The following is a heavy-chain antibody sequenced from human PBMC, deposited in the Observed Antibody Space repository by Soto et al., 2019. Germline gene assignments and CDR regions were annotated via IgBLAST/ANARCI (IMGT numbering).Heavy chain of an antibody. J-gene: IGHJ6*02. CDR3: FRDTCKIVVVPTFHLRMVF. D-gene: IGHD2-2*01. CDR2: ISAYNGNT. CDR1: GYTFTSYG. V-gene: IGHV1-18*04. Sequence: QVQLVQSGAEVKKPGASVKVSCKASGYTFTSYGITWVRQAPGQGLEWMGWISAYNGNTNYAQRLQGRVTMTTDTSTSTAYRELRSLRSHDTAVYYCFRDTCKIVVVPTFHLRMVFWCQGTTVTVSS.